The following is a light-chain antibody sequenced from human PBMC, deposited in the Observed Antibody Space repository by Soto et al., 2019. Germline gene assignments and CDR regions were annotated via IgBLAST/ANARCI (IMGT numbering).Light chain of an antibody. V-gene: IGKV1-5*01. Sequence: DIHMTQSPSTLPASVGDRVTITCRASQSISNWLAWYQQKPGKAPNLLIYDASSLQSGVPSRFSGSGFGTEFTLTISSMKPGDFATDYCQQYSSSSTFGQGTKVDIK. CDR1: QSISNW. CDR3: QQYSSSST. J-gene: IGKJ1*01. CDR2: DAS.